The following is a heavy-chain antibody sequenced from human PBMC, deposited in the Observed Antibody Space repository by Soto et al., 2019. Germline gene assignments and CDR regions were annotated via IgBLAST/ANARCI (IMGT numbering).Heavy chain of an antibody. CDR1: GGAVSSFY. CDR3: ARVEWLGSNYGRYHFDS. V-gene: IGHV4-59*02. J-gene: IGHJ4*02. CDR2: IYNSGIT. Sequence: QVQLQESGPGLVKPSETLSLTCTVSGGAVSSFYWSWIRQPPGKGLEWIGYIYNSGITNYNPSLKSRVAMSVDTSKNQFSLKLSSVTAADTAVYYCARVEWLGSNYGRYHFDSWGQGTLVTVSS. D-gene: IGHD4-4*01.